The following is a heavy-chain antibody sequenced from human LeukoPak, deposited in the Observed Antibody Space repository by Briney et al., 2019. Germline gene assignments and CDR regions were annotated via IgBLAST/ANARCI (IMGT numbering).Heavy chain of an antibody. D-gene: IGHD2-2*01. CDR2: INYNGGTT. V-gene: IGHV3-23*01. J-gene: IGHJ4*02. Sequence: GGSLRLSCAASGFTFGTSSMTWVRQAPGRGLEWVSIINYNGGTTYYADSVKGRFTISRDNSKSILYLQMNSLRAEDTAVYYCAKDQMVVVPAAFDYWGQGTLVTVSS. CDR1: GFTFGTSS. CDR3: AKDQMVVVPAAFDY.